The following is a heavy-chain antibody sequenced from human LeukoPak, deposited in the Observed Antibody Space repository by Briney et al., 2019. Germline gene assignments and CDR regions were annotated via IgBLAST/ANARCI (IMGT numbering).Heavy chain of an antibody. CDR1: GYSFSNGYY. D-gene: IGHD2-21*01. J-gene: IGHJ1*01. CDR2: IYHSGST. V-gene: IGHV4-38-2*02. Sequence: SETLSLTCTVSGYSFSNGYYWGWIRQPPGKGLEWIGNIYHSGSTYYNPSLKGRVTFSVDTSKNQISLRMISVTASDTAVYYCARGLSLLGSEEGLPLGYWGQGSLVTVSS. CDR3: ARGLSLLGSEEGLPLGY.